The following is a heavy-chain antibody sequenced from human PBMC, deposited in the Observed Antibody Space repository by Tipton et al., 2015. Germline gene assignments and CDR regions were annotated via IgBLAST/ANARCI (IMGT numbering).Heavy chain of an antibody. J-gene: IGHJ4*02. Sequence: TLSLTCAVSAYSISSDYYWGWIRQPPGKGLEWIGYIYYSGSTNYNPSLKSRVTVLLDTSKTQFSLSLTSVTAADTAVYYCARARGRHGGLFDSWGQGTLVTVSS. CDR2: IYYSGST. D-gene: IGHD4-23*01. CDR1: AYSISSDYY. CDR3: ARARGRHGGLFDS. V-gene: IGHV4-38-2*01.